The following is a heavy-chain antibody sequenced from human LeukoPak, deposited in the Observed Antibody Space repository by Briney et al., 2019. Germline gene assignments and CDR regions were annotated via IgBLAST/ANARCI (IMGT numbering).Heavy chain of an antibody. D-gene: IGHD4-17*01. CDR3: ARDRNGNYGRWGFDY. Sequence: GRSLRLSCAASGFTFSSYGMHWVRQAPGKGLEWVAVIRYDGSNKYYADSVKGRFTISRDNSKNTLYLQMNSLRAEDTAVYYCARDRNGNYGRWGFDYWGQGTLVTVSS. CDR2: IRYDGSNK. J-gene: IGHJ4*02. CDR1: GFTFSSYG. V-gene: IGHV3-33*01.